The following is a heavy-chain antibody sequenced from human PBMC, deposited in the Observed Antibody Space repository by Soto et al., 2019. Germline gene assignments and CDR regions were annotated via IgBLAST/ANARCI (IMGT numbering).Heavy chain of an antibody. V-gene: IGHV4-34*01. Sequence: SETLFLTCAVYGGSFSGYYWTLIRQPPGTGLEWIGEINHSGSTNYNPSLKSRVTISVDTSKNQFSLKLSSVTAADTAVYYCARDQAAAGTFSGHWFAPWGQGTLVTVSS. CDR2: INHSGST. CDR3: ARDQAAAGTFSGHWFAP. J-gene: IGHJ5*02. CDR1: GGSFSGYY. D-gene: IGHD6-13*01.